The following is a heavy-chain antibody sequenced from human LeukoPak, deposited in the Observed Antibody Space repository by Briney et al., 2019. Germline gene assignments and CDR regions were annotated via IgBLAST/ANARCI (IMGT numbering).Heavy chain of an antibody. CDR2: ISGSGGST. CDR1: GFTFNSYA. V-gene: IGHV3-23*01. CDR3: AKGGTHWPTGYYYMDV. D-gene: IGHD1-1*01. J-gene: IGHJ6*03. Sequence: LPGRSLRLSCAASGFTFNSYAMSSVRQAPGNGLEWVSPISGSGGSTYYADSVKGRFTISRDNSKNTLYLQMNSLRAEDTAVYYCAKGGTHWPTGYYYMDVWGKGTTVTVSS.